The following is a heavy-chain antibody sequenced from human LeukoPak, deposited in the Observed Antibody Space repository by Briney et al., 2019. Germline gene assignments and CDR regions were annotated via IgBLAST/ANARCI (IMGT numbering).Heavy chain of an antibody. CDR3: ARTNPVYGDYDY. CDR1: GFTFSSYW. J-gene: IGHJ4*02. CDR2: INSDGSST. Sequence: TGGSLRLSCAASGFTFSSYWMHWVRQAPGKGLVWVSRINSDGSSTSYADSVKGRFTISRDISRNTLLLQMNSLRPDDTAVHYCARTNPVYGDYDYWGQGTLVTVSS. D-gene: IGHD4-17*01. V-gene: IGHV3-74*01.